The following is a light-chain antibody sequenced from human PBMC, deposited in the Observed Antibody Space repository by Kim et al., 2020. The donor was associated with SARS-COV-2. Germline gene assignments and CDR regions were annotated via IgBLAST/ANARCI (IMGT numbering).Light chain of an antibody. CDR1: QDIRND. Sequence: ALVGDRVTIPCRASQDIRNDIGWYQQNPVRAPKRLIYGASSLQSGVPSRFSGSGSWTEFTLTISSVQPEDFATYFCLQHSTYPITFGQGTRLEIK. CDR2: GAS. CDR3: LQHSTYPIT. V-gene: IGKV1-17*01. J-gene: IGKJ5*01.